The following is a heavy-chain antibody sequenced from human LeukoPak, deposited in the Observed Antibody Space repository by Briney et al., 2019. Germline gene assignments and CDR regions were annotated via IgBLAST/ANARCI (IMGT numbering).Heavy chain of an antibody. V-gene: IGHV3-30*19. J-gene: IGHJ3*02. Sequence: GGSLRLSCAASGFTFSSYGMHWVRQAPGKGLEWVAVISYDGSNKYYADSVKGRFTISRDNSKNTLYLQMNSLRAEDTAVYYCAGGIVGVDDAFDIWGQGTMVTVSS. D-gene: IGHD1-26*01. CDR3: AGGIVGVDDAFDI. CDR2: ISYDGSNK. CDR1: GFTFSSYG.